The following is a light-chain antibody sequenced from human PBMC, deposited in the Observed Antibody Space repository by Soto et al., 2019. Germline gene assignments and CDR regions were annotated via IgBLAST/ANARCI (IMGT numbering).Light chain of an antibody. CDR2: SNN. CDR3: AEWDDCLNALYV. Sequence: QSVLTQPPSASGTPGQRVTISCSGSSSNIGSNTVNWYQQLPGTAPKLLIYSNNQRPSGVPDRFSGSKSGTSASLAISGLQSEDEADYYCAEWDDCLNALYVFGTGTKVTVL. V-gene: IGLV1-44*01. J-gene: IGLJ1*01. CDR1: SSNIGSNT.